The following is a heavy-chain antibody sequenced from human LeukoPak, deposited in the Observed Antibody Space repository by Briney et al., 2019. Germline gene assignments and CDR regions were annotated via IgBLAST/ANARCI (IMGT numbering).Heavy chain of an antibody. CDR3: ARDWGTYFDY. CDR1: GGSISSGGSR. CDR2: IYYSGST. J-gene: IGHJ4*02. D-gene: IGHD7-27*01. V-gene: IGHV4-31*03. Sequence: SSETLSLTCNVSGGSISSGGSRWSWIRQHPGKGLEWIGYIYYSGSTYYNPSLESRLTMSVDTSKNQFSLHLTSVTAADTAVYYCARDWGTYFDYWGQGTLATVSS.